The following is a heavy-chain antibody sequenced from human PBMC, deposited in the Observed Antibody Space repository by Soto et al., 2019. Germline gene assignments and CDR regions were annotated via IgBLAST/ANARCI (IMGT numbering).Heavy chain of an antibody. CDR3: ARGITANWAY. Sequence: PSETLSLTCAVYGGSFSGYYWSWIRQPPGKGLEWIGEINHSGSTNYNPSLKSRVTISVDTSKNQFSLKLSSVTAADTAVYYCARGITANWAYWGQGTLVTVSS. CDR2: INHSGST. CDR1: GGSFSGYY. D-gene: IGHD7-27*01. J-gene: IGHJ4*02. V-gene: IGHV4-34*01.